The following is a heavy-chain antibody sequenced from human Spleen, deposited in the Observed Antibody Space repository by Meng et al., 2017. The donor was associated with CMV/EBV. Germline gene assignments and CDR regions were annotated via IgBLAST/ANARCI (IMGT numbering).Heavy chain of an antibody. CDR1: GYTYTGYY. CDR2: INPNTGGT. Sequence: KASGYTYTGYYIHWVRQAPGQGLEWMGWINPNTGGTNYAQKFQGRVTMTRDTSISTAYMELRSLRSDDTAVYYCARVLYSSGWNHFDDWGQGTLVTVSS. D-gene: IGHD6-19*01. CDR3: ARVLYSSGWNHFDD. J-gene: IGHJ4*02. V-gene: IGHV1-2*02.